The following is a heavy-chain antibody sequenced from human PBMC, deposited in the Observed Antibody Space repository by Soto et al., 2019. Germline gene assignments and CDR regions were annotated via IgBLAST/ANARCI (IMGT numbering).Heavy chain of an antibody. Sequence: HPGGSLRLSCAASGFTFDDYAMHWVRQAPGKGLEWVSGISWNSGSIGYADSVKGRFTISRDNAKNSLYLQMNSLRAEDTALYYCAKDRAIAAAGKGFWYFDLWGRGTLVTVSS. V-gene: IGHV3-9*01. J-gene: IGHJ2*01. D-gene: IGHD6-13*01. CDR1: GFTFDDYA. CDR2: ISWNSGSI. CDR3: AKDRAIAAAGKGFWYFDL.